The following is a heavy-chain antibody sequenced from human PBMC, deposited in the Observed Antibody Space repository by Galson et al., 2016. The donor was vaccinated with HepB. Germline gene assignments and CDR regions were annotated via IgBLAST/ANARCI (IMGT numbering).Heavy chain of an antibody. J-gene: IGHJ3*02. CDR1: GFTFSKYA. D-gene: IGHD3-9*01. Sequence: LRLSCAASGFTFSKYALHWVRQAPGKELEWVAVISTNGISQNYEDSVKGRFTVYRDNSKNTVDLQMNSLRPEDTAVYYCAKDQGILRHFDWLTYDAFDMWGQGTMVTVSS. V-gene: IGHV3-30*18. CDR3: AKDQGILRHFDWLTYDAFDM. CDR2: ISTNGISQ.